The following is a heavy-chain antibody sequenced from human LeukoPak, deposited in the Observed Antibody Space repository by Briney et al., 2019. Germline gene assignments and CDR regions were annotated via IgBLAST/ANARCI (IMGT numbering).Heavy chain of an antibody. D-gene: IGHD1-26*01. V-gene: IGHV3-23*01. J-gene: IGHJ2*01. CDR3: AKDRTVGASYWYFDL. Sequence: PGRSLRLSCAASGFTFSSYAMSWVRQAPGKGLEWVSAISGSGGSTYYADSVKGRFTISRDSSKNTLFLHMNTLRAEDTAIYYCAKDRTVGASYWYFDLWGRGTLVTVSS. CDR2: ISGSGGST. CDR1: GFTFSSYA.